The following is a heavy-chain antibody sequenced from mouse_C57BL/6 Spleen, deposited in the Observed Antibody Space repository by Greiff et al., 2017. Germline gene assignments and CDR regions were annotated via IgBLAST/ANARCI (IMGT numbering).Heavy chain of an antibody. J-gene: IGHJ2*01. Sequence: QVQLKESGAELARPGASVKLSCKASGYTFTSYGISWVKQRTGQGLEWIGEIYPRSGNTYYNEKFKGKATLTADKSSSTAYMELRSLTSEDSAVYFCARGDEFLYYFDYWGQGTTLTGSS. CDR1: GYTFTSYG. V-gene: IGHV1-81*01. CDR3: ARGDEFLYYFDY. CDR2: IYPRSGNT.